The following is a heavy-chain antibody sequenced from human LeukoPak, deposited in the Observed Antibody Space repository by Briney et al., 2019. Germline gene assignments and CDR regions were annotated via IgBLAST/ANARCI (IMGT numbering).Heavy chain of an antibody. J-gene: IGHJ4*02. V-gene: IGHV4-59*08. D-gene: IGHD3-9*01. CDR2: IYHSGST. CDR1: GGSISSYY. CDR3: ARSYYDILTGYYFDY. Sequence: SETLSLTCTVSGGSISSYYWSWIRQPPGKGLEWIGYIYHSGSTNYNPSLKSRVTMSVDTSKNQFSLKLSSVTAADTAVYYCARSYYDILTGYYFDYWGQGTLVTVSS.